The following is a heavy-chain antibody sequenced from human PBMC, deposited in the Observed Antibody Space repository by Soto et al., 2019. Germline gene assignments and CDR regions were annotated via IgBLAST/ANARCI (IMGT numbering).Heavy chain of an antibody. CDR2: IIPILGIA. CDR3: ARGKLWNDYYYYYMDV. J-gene: IGHJ6*03. V-gene: IGHV1-69*02. D-gene: IGHD5-18*01. CDR1: GGTFSSYT. Sequence: QVQLVQSGAEVKKPGSSVKVSCKASGGTFSSYTISWVRQAPVQGLEWMGRIIPILGIANYAQKFQGRVTITADKSTSTAYMELSSLRSEDTAVYYCARGKLWNDYYYYYMDVWGKGTTVTVSS.